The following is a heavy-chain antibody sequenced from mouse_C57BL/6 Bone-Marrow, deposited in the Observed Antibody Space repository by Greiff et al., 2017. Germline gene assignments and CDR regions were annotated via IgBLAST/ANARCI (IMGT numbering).Heavy chain of an antibody. J-gene: IGHJ3*01. Sequence: QVQLQQPGAELVMPGASVKLSCKASGYTFTSYWMHWVKQRPGQGLEWIGEIDPSDSYTNYNQKFKGKSTLTVDKSSSTAYMQLSSLTSEDSAVYYCAREVIYDYDGGFAYWGQGTLVTVSA. D-gene: IGHD2-4*01. CDR2: IDPSDSYT. CDR1: GYTFTSYW. CDR3: AREVIYDYDGGFAY. V-gene: IGHV1-69*01.